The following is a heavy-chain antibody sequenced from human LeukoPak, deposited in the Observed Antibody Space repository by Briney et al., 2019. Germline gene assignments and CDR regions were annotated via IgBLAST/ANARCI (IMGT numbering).Heavy chain of an antibody. Sequence: SETLSLTCSVAGGSISTYYWNWIRQTPGKGLEWIGHISNGNTDYNPSLKSRVTISVDTSKNQFSLKLTSVTAADTAVYYCGRDKAHSYGRYFDPWGQGALVIVSS. J-gene: IGHJ5*02. D-gene: IGHD5-18*01. CDR1: GGSISTYY. CDR3: GRDKAHSYGRYFDP. V-gene: IGHV4-59*01. CDR2: ISNGNT.